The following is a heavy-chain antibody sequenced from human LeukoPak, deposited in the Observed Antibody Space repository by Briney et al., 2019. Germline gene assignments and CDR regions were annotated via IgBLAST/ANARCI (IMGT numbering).Heavy chain of an antibody. CDR3: ARDPDYVWGSYRF. V-gene: IGHV3-53*01. CDR1: GFTVSSHY. CDR2: TDSGGST. Sequence: PGGSLRLSCAASGFTVSSHYMSWVRQAPGKGLEWVSVTDSGGSTYYADSVKGRFTISRDNSKNTLYLQMNSLRAEDTAVYYCARDPDYVWGSYRFWGQGTLVTVSS. D-gene: IGHD3-16*02. J-gene: IGHJ4*02.